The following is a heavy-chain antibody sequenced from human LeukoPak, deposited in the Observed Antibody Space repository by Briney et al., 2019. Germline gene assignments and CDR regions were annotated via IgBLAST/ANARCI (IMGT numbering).Heavy chain of an antibody. CDR1: GYTFRSYG. J-gene: IGHJ6*02. V-gene: IGHV1-18*01. CDR3: ARDRRWAATGRLYYKNGMDV. Sequence: ASVRVSCKASGYTFRSYGINWVRQAPGQGLEWMGWINNYNGNTKYAQKVQGRVTLTTDTSTRTAYMELGTLRSDDTAVYYCARDRRWAATGRLYYKNGMDVWGQGTPVTVSS. CDR2: INNYNGNT. D-gene: IGHD6-13*01.